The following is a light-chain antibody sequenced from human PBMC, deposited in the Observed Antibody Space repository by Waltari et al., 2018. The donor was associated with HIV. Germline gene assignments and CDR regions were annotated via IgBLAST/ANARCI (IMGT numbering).Light chain of an antibody. CDR2: STN. V-gene: IGLV8-61*01. CDR3: VLYMGSGSVL. Sequence: QTVVTQEPSFSVSPGGAITLTCALNSGSVSTSYYPSWYQQTPGQPPRNVIYSTNTRSVVVPDRFSGSILGNKAVLTITGAQTEDEGDYYCVLYMGSGSVLFGGGTRLTVL. J-gene: IGLJ2*01. CDR1: SGSVSTSYY.